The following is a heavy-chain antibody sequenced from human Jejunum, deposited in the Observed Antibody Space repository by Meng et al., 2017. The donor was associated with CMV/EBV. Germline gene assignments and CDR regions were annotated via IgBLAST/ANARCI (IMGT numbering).Heavy chain of an antibody. V-gene: IGHV1-18*01. CDR1: DKKLSSYG. Sequence: CKDHDKKLSSYGINWVRQAPGQGPEWIGWISNYNHKTQYSEKFQGRVTMTTDTFTTTSYMELRSLTFDDTAVYYCARGGLNYYAYSDYWGQGTLVTVSS. D-gene: IGHD3-10*01. CDR3: ARGGLNYYAYSDY. CDR2: ISNYNHKT. J-gene: IGHJ4*02.